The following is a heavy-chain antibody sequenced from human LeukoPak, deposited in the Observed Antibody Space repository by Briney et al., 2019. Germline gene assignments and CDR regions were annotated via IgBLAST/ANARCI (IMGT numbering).Heavy chain of an antibody. V-gene: IGHV3-23*01. Sequence: GGTLRLSCAASGFTFSSYGMSWVRQAPGKGLEWVSAISGSGGSTYYADSVKGRFTISRDNSKNTLYLQMNSLRAEDTAVYYCARGIEVGSGYMDVWGKGTTVTISS. CDR2: ISGSGGST. CDR3: ARGIEVGSGYMDV. CDR1: GFTFSSYG. J-gene: IGHJ6*03. D-gene: IGHD3-22*01.